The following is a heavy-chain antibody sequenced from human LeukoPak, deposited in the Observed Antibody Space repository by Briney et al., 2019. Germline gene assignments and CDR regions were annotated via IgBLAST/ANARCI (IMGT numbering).Heavy chain of an antibody. Sequence: SETLSLTCAVYGGSFSGYHWSWIRQPPGKGLEWIGEINHSGSTNYNPSLKSRVTISVDTSKNQFSLKLSSVTAADTAVYFCARGPPTDYYISSGFYYVFDYWGQGTLVTVSS. CDR3: ARGPPTDYYISSGFYYVFDY. CDR1: GGSFSGYH. J-gene: IGHJ4*02. V-gene: IGHV4-34*01. D-gene: IGHD3-22*01. CDR2: INHSGST.